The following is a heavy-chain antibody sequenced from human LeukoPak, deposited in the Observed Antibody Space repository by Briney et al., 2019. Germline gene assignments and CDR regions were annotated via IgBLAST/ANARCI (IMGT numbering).Heavy chain of an antibody. V-gene: IGHV1-2*02. Sequence: GGSLRLSCAASGYTFTGYYMHWVRQAPGQGLEWMGWINPNSGGTNYAQKFQGRVTMTRDTSISTAYMELSRLRSDDTAVYYCARGRGGVVVPAATPLGYWGQGTLVTVSS. J-gene: IGHJ4*02. D-gene: IGHD2-2*01. CDR2: INPNSGGT. CDR1: GYTFTGYY. CDR3: ARGRGGVVVPAATPLGY.